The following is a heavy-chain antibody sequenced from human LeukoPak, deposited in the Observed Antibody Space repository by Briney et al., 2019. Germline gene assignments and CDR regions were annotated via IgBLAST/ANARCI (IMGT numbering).Heavy chain of an antibody. Sequence: GSSVKVSCKASGGTFSSYAISWVRQAPGQGLEWMGGIIPIFGTADYAQKFQGRVTITADESTSTAYMELSSLRSEDTAVYYCATGITIFGVVIGSYDYWGQEPWSPSPQ. CDR1: GGTFSSYA. J-gene: IGHJ4*01. V-gene: IGHV1-69*01. D-gene: IGHD3-3*01. CDR2: IIPIFGTA. CDR3: ATGITIFGVVIGSYDY.